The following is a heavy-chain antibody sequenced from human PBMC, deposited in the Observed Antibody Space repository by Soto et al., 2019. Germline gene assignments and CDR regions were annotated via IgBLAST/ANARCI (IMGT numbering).Heavy chain of an antibody. J-gene: IGHJ6*02. CDR2: TNPKSGGT. Sequence: SVKVSFKTSGYAFPGHFIHWVRQAPGQGLEWTGWTNPKSGGTNYAQKFQGRVTMTRDTSINAAYMDLIRLTSDDTAVYYCAREFPTYYDFWSGPEFYGMDVWGQGTTVTVSS. V-gene: IGHV1-2*02. D-gene: IGHD3-3*01. CDR1: GYAFPGHF. CDR3: AREFPTYYDFWSGPEFYGMDV.